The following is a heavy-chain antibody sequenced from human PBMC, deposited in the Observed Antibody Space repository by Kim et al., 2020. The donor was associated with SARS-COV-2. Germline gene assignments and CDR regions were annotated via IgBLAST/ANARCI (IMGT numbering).Heavy chain of an antibody. CDR1: GGSISSYY. CDR2: IYYSGST. V-gene: IGHV4-59*01. Sequence: SETLSLTCTVSGGSISSYYWSWIRQPPGKGLEWIGYIYYSGSTNYNPSLKSRVTISVDTSKNQFSLKLSSLTAADTAVYYCARDQEGAFDIWGQGTMVTVSS. CDR3: ARDQEGAFDI. J-gene: IGHJ3*02.